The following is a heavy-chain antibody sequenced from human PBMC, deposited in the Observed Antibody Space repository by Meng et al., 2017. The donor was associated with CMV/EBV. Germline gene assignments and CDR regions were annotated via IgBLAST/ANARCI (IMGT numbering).Heavy chain of an antibody. Sequence: SVKVSCKASGGTFSSYTISWVRQAPGQGLEWMGRIIPILGIANYAQKFQGRVTITADKSTSTAYMELSSLRPEDTAVYYCARDNASITGTPDYWGQGTLVTVSS. CDR1: GGTFSSYT. D-gene: IGHD1-20*01. J-gene: IGHJ4*02. CDR3: ARDNASITGTPDY. CDR2: IIPILGIA. V-gene: IGHV1-69*04.